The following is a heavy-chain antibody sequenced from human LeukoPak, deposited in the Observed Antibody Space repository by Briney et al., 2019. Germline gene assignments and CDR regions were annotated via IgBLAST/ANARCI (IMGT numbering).Heavy chain of an antibody. J-gene: IGHJ4*02. CDR1: GGSISSYY. Sequence: SETLSLTCTVSGGSISSYYWSWIRQPPGKGLEWIGYIYYSGSTNYNPSLKSRVTISVGTSKNQFSLKLSSVTAADTAVYYCARVYRGVFGYWGQGTLVTVSS. D-gene: IGHD1-26*01. CDR2: IYYSGST. CDR3: ARVYRGVFGY. V-gene: IGHV4-59*01.